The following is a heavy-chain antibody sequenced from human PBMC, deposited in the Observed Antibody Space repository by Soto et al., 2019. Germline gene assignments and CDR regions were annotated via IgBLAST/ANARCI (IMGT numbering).Heavy chain of an antibody. J-gene: IGHJ4*02. CDR2: IYHSGST. CDR1: GGSISSGGYS. D-gene: IGHD6-19*01. V-gene: IGHV4-30-2*01. CDR3: ARAGGLGAVAVDY. Sequence: QLQLQESGSGLVKPSQTLSLTCAVSGGSISSGGYSWSWIRQPPGKGLEWIGYIYHSGSTYYNPSVRGRVTLSVDRSKNQCSLKLSSVTAADTAVYYCARAGGLGAVAVDYWGQGTLVTVSS.